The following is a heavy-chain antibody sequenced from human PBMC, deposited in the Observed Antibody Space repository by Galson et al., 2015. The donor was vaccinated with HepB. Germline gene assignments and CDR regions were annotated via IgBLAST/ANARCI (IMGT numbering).Heavy chain of an antibody. CDR1: GGTFSIYA. V-gene: IGHV1-69*13. J-gene: IGHJ6*02. CDR2: IIPIFDTA. Sequence: SVKVSCKASGGTFSIYAISWVRQAPGQGLEWMGGIIPIFDTANYAQKFQGRVTITADESTTTAYMELSSLRSEDTAVYYCARDVGYYYDSGGYPGDYYYGMDVWGQGTTVTVSS. CDR3: ARDVGYYYDSGGYPGDYYYGMDV. D-gene: IGHD3-22*01.